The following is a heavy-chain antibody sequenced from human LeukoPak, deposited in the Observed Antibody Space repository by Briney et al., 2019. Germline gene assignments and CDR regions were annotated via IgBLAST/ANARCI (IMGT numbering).Heavy chain of an antibody. D-gene: IGHD1-26*01. CDR1: GYTFTGYY. Sequence: ASVKVSRKASGYTFTGYYMHWVRQAPGQGLEWMGWINPNSGGTNYAQKFQGRVTMTRDTSISTAYMELSRLTLDDTAVYYCARGSVIVGGLNWFDPWGQGTLVTVSS. J-gene: IGHJ5*02. V-gene: IGHV1-2*02. CDR2: INPNSGGT. CDR3: ARGSVIVGGLNWFDP.